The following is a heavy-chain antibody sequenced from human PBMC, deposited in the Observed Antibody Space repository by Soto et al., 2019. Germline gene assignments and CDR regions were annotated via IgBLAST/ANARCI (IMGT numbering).Heavy chain of an antibody. D-gene: IGHD1-1*01. V-gene: IGHV3-64D*06. CDR1: GFSFSSYA. CDR3: VERRGGNHFYFFY. Sequence: GGCLRLSWSAAGFSFSSYAMHWVSQPRQKGLEYVSGGSGNGDTPLYTESLKGRLTISRENSKNTLYLQMRSLSGDDPAVYYCVERRGGNHFYFFYWGQGALGTVST. J-gene: IGHJ4*02. CDR2: GSGNGDTP.